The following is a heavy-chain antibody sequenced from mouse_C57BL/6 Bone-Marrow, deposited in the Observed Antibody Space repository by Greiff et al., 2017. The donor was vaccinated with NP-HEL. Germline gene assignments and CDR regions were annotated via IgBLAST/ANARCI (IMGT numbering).Heavy chain of an antibody. CDR3: AREDYGSPWYFDV. J-gene: IGHJ1*03. Sequence: QVQLQQPGAELVMPGASVKLSCKASGYTFTSYWMHWVKQRPGQGLEWIGEIDPSDSYTNYNQKFKGKSTLTVDKSSSTAYMQLSSLTSEDSAVYYCAREDYGSPWYFDVWGTGTTVTVSS. V-gene: IGHV1-69*01. D-gene: IGHD1-1*01. CDR1: GYTFTSYW. CDR2: IDPSDSYT.